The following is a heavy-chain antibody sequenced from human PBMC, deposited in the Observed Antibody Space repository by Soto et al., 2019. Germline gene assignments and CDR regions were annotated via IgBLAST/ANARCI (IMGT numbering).Heavy chain of an antibody. J-gene: IGHJ6*02. CDR1: GFTFSSYS. Sequence: PGGSLRLSCAASGFTFSSYSMHWVRQAPGKGLEWVAVISYDGSNKYYADSVKGRFTISRDNSKNTLYLQMNSLRAEDTAVYYCAKPYSSWSYYGMDVWGQGTTVTVSS. V-gene: IGHV3-30*18. CDR2: ISYDGSNK. CDR3: AKPYSSWSYYGMDV. D-gene: IGHD6-6*01.